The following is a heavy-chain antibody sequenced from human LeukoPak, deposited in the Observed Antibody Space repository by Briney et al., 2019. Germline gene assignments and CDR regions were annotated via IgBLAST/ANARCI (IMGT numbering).Heavy chain of an antibody. D-gene: IGHD6-13*01. J-gene: IGHJ5*02. V-gene: IGHV3-23*01. Sequence: GGSLRLSCVGSGFTFSSYAMSWVRQAPGKGLDWVSGISSSGDRTYYADSVKGRFTISRDNPKNTVYLQMNSLRAEDTAVYYCARHESSSWHVWFVPWGQGTLVTVSS. CDR3: ARHESSSWHVWFVP. CDR1: GFTFSSYA. CDR2: ISSSGDRT.